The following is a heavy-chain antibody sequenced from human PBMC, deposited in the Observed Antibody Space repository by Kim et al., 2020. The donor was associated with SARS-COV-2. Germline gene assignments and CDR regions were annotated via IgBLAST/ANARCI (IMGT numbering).Heavy chain of an antibody. D-gene: IGHD2-15*01. V-gene: IGHV5-51*01. Sequence: GESLKISCKGSGYSFTSYWIGWVRQMPGKGLEWMGIIYPGDSDTRYSPSFQGQVTISADKSISTAYLQWSSLKASDTAMYYCARRPGYCSGGSCYSFGAVDIWGQGTMVTVSS. J-gene: IGHJ3*02. CDR3: ARRPGYCSGGSCYSFGAVDI. CDR1: GYSFTSYW. CDR2: IYPGDSDT.